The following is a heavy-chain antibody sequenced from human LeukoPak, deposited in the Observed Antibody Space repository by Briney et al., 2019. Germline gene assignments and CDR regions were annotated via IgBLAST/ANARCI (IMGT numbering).Heavy chain of an antibody. V-gene: IGHV4-39*01. J-gene: IGHJ4*02. D-gene: IGHD5-24*01. CDR2: VNFSGTT. CDR1: GGSMTDSRYS. Sequence: SGTLSLTCAVSGGSMTDSRYSWVWIRQSPGKGLEWIGSVNFSGTTYYNPSVQSRLTISMDTSTKQFSLTLSDVTATDTAVYYCARQDGVLDGYNSDDCDYFDYWGQGTLVTVSS. CDR3: ARQDGVLDGYNSDDCDYFDY.